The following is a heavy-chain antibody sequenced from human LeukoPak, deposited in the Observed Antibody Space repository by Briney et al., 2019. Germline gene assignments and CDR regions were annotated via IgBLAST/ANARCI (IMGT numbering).Heavy chain of an antibody. D-gene: IGHD3-10*01. V-gene: IGHV1-8*01. J-gene: IGHJ3*02. Sequence: ASVKVSCKASGYTFTSYDINWVRQATGQGLEWMGWMNPNSGNTGYAQKFQGRVTMTRNTSISTACMELSSLRSEDTAVYYCARGQGSYDAFDIWGQGTMVTVSS. CDR2: MNPNSGNT. CDR3: ARGQGSYDAFDI. CDR1: GYTFTSYD.